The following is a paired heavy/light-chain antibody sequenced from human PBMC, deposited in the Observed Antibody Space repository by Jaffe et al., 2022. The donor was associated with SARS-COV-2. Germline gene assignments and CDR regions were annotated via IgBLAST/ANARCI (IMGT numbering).Heavy chain of an antibody. V-gene: IGHV4-30-4*01. CDR2: IYFSGST. D-gene: IGHD3-22*01. Sequence: QVQLLESGPGLVKPSQTLSLTCTVSGGSISSGDHYWSWIRQPPGKGLEWIGFIYFSGSTYYNPSLKSRVSISVDTSKNHFSLRLSSVTAADTAVYYCARVRVHYYDSSGLLDSWGQGTLVTVSS. CDR1: GGSISSGDHY. J-gene: IGHJ4*02. CDR3: ARVRVHYYDSSGLLDS.
Light chain of an antibody. CDR2: GAS. CDR3: QQFGSSPWT. Sequence: EIVLTQSPGTLSLSPGERATLSCRASQSVTINYLAWYQQKPGQAPRLLIYGASSRATGIPDRFSGSGSGTDFTLTISRLEPEDFAVYYCQQFGSSPWTFGQGTKVEIK. J-gene: IGKJ1*01. CDR1: QSVTINY. V-gene: IGKV3-20*01.